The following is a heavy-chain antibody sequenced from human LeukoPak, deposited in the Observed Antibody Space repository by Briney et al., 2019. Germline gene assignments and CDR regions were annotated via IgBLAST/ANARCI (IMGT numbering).Heavy chain of an antibody. J-gene: IGHJ4*02. CDR1: GGSIGSGGYS. V-gene: IGHV4-30-2*01. D-gene: IGHD2-21*02. CDR3: ARVYCGGDCYSRGLYYFDY. CDR2: IYHSGST. Sequence: SETLSLTCAVSGGSIGSGGYSWSWIRQPPGKGLEWIGYIYHSGSTYYNPSLKSRVTISVDRSKNQFSLKLSSVTAADTAVYYCARVYCGGDCYSRGLYYFDYWGQGTLVTVSS.